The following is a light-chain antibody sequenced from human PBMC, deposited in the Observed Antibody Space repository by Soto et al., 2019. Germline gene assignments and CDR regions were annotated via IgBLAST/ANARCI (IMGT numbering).Light chain of an antibody. J-gene: IGKJ1*01. CDR3: QQRYRWPET. V-gene: IGKV3-11*01. CDR1: QSVINF. CDR2: NAS. Sequence: EIVLTQSPGTLSLSPGERATLSCRASQSVINFLAWYQQKPGQSPSLLIYNASHRATGIPARFSGSGSGTDFTLTISSLEPEDFAVYYCQQRYRWPETFGQGTKVEIK.